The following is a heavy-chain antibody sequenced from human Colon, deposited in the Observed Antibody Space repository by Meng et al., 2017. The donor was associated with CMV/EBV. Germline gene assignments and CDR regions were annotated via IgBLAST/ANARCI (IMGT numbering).Heavy chain of an antibody. D-gene: IGHD3-16*01. J-gene: IGHJ4*02. CDR2: KSSDGSIE. CDR1: GFTFDRCA. V-gene: IGHV3-30*19. CDR3: ARDRPGGIEY. Sequence: GESLKISCAASGFTFDRCAMHWVRQAPGKGLEWLAIKSSDGSIESYADSVKGRFFISRDHSKSSVYLQMNSLRSDDTAVYYCARDRPGGIEYWGQGTLVTVSS.